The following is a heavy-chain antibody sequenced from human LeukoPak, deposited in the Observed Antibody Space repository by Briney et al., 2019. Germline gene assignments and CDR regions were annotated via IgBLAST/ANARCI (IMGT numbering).Heavy chain of an antibody. V-gene: IGHV3-30*18. J-gene: IGHJ4*02. CDR2: ISDDGRRK. CDR1: GFSFISYG. CDR3: AKRPSDYGDYVSYFDY. Sequence: PGGSLRLSCAASGFSFISYGVHWVRQAPGKGLEWVGVISDDGRRKDYADSVKGRFTISRDNSKDTLYLQMNSLRAEDTAVYYCAKRPSDYGDYVSYFDYWGRGTLVTVSS. D-gene: IGHD4-17*01.